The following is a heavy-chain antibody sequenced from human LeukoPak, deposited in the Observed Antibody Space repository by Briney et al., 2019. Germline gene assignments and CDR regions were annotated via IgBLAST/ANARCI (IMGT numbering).Heavy chain of an antibody. Sequence: SVKVSCKAFRGTFTSYAISWVRQAPGQGREWMGGIIPIFGTANYAQKFPGRVTITADKATSTSYMEVSSLRSEDTAVYDCASRIAVAGSPYDYWGQGTLVTVSS. V-gene: IGHV1-69*06. D-gene: IGHD6-19*01. CDR3: ASRIAVAGSPYDY. J-gene: IGHJ4*02. CDR1: RGTFTSYA. CDR2: IIPIFGTA.